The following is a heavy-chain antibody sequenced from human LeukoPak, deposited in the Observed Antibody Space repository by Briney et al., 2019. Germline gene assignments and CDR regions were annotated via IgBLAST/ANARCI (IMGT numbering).Heavy chain of an antibody. CDR3: ARSYNDILTGYTPPDY. CDR1: GYSISSGYY. D-gene: IGHD3-9*01. Sequence: PSETLSLTCTVSGYSISSGYYWGWIRQPPGKGLEWIGSIYHSGSTYYNPSLKSRVTISVDTSKNQFSLKLSSVTAADTAVYYCARSYNDILTGYTPPDYWGQGTLVTVSS. J-gene: IGHJ4*02. V-gene: IGHV4-38-2*02. CDR2: IYHSGST.